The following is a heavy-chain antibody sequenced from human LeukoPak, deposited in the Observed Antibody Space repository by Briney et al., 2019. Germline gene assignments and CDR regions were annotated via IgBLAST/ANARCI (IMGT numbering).Heavy chain of an antibody. CDR2: IYYSGST. Sequence: PSETLSLTCTVSGGSISSSSYYWGWIRQPPGKGLEWIGSIYYSGSTYYNPSLKSRVTISVDTSKNQFSLKLSSVTAADTAVYYCARLAYTYYYDSSGYYYVPQKFDYWGQGTLVTVSS. V-gene: IGHV4-39*01. CDR3: ARLAYTYYYDSSGYYYVPQKFDY. CDR1: GGSISSSSYY. D-gene: IGHD3-22*01. J-gene: IGHJ4*02.